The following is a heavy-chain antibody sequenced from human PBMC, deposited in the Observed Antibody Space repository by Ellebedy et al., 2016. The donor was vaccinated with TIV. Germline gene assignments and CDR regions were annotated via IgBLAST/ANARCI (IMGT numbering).Heavy chain of an antibody. J-gene: IGHJ4*02. CDR2: ISAYNGNT. Sequence: ASVKVSCXASGYTFTSYGISWVRQAPGQGLEWMGWISAYNGNTNYAQKLQGRVTMTTDTSTSTAYMELRSLRSDDTAVYYCARDIRGSYGQNILGYWGQGTLVTVSS. V-gene: IGHV1-18*04. D-gene: IGHD1-26*01. CDR3: ARDIRGSYGQNILGY. CDR1: GYTFTSYG.